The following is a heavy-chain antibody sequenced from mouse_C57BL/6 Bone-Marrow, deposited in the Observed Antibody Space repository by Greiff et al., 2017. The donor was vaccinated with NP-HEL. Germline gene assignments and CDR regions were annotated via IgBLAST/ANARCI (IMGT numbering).Heavy chain of an antibody. CDR3: ARFGIVITTPYYAMDY. D-gene: IGHD1-1*01. J-gene: IGHJ4*01. CDR2: IYPRDGST. CDR1: GYTFTDHT. V-gene: IGHV1-78*01. Sequence: QVQLQQSDAELVKPGASVKISCKVSGYTFTDHTIHWMKQRPEQGLEWIGYIYPRDGSTKYNEKVKGKATLTADKSSSTAYMQLNSLTSEDSAVYFCARFGIVITTPYYAMDYWGQGTSVTVSS.